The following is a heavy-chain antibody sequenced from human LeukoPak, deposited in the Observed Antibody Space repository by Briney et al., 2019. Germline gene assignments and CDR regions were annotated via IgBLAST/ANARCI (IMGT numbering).Heavy chain of an antibody. CDR3: ARKDTYYYGMDV. D-gene: IGHD5-18*01. J-gene: IGHJ6*02. Sequence: ASVKVSCKASGYTFTSYGINWVRQATGQGLEWMGWMNPNSGNTGYAQKFQGRVTMTRNTSISTAYMELSSLRSEDTAVYYCARKDTYYYGMDVWGQGTTVTVSS. CDR2: MNPNSGNT. CDR1: GYTFTSYG. V-gene: IGHV1-8*02.